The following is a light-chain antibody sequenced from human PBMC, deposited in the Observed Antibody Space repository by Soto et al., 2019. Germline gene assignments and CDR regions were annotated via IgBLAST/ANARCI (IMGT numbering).Light chain of an antibody. CDR1: QSVSSY. CDR2: DAS. CDR3: QQRSNGPIT. J-gene: IGKJ5*01. V-gene: IGKV3-11*01. Sequence: EIVLTQSPATLSLSPGDRATLSCRASQSVSSYLAWYQQKPGQAPRLLIYDASNRATGIPARFSGSGSGTDFTLTISSLEPEDFAVYYCQQRSNGPITFGQGTRLEIK.